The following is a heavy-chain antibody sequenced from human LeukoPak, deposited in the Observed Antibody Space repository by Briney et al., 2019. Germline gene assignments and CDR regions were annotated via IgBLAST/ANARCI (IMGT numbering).Heavy chain of an antibody. Sequence: PGRSLRLSCAASGFTFSNYGMHWVRQAPGKGLEWVAVIWYDGSKNYYADSVKGRFTISRDNSKNPLYLQMNSLRVEDTAVYYCARGDYGYFYGMYVWGQGTTVTVSS. CDR3: ARGDYGYFYGMYV. J-gene: IGHJ6*02. CDR2: IWYDGSKN. CDR1: GFTFSNYG. V-gene: IGHV3-33*01.